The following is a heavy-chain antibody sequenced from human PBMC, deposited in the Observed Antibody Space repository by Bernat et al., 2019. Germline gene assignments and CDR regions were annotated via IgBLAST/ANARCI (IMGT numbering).Heavy chain of an antibody. CDR3: ARHSGSGSYLSGMDV. Sequence: QLQLQESGPGLVKPSETLSLTCTVSGGSISSSSYYWGWIRQPPGKGLEWIGSIYYSGSTYYNPSLKSRVTISVDTSKNQFSLKLSSVTAEDTAVYYCARHSGSGSYLSGMDVWGQGTTVTVSS. CDR2: IYYSGST. J-gene: IGHJ6*02. D-gene: IGHD3-10*01. CDR1: GGSISSSSYY. V-gene: IGHV4-39*01.